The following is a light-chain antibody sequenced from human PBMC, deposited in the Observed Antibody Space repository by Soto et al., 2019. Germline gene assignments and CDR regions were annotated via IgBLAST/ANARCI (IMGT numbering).Light chain of an antibody. CDR1: QSVSSSY. CDR3: QQYGSSPPYT. J-gene: IGKJ2*01. CDR2: GAS. V-gene: IGKV3-20*01. Sequence: EIVLTQSPGTLSLSPGERVTLSCRASQSVSSSYLAWYQQKPGQAPRLLIYGASSRATGIPDRFSGSGSGIDFTLTISRLEPEDSAVYYCQQYGSSPPYTFGQGTKLEIK.